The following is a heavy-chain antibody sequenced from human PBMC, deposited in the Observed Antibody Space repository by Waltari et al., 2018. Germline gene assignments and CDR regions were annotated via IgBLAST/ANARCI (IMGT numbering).Heavy chain of an antibody. D-gene: IGHD3-16*01. J-gene: IGHJ4*02. Sequence: QVQLQQWGAGLLKPSETLSLTCAVYGGSFSDYYWSWIRQPPGKGLEWIGEIKHDVSTNYNPSHRSRITISIDTSKNQFSLKLNSVTAADTAVYYCARVQDYVRDYWGQGTLVTVSS. CDR1: GGSFSDYY. V-gene: IGHV4-34*02. CDR2: IKHDVST. CDR3: ARVQDYVRDY.